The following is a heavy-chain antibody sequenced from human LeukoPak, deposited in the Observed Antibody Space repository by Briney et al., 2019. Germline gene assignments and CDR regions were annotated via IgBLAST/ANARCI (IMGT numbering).Heavy chain of an antibody. J-gene: IGHJ3*02. CDR2: IYTSGNT. V-gene: IGHV4-4*07. Sequence: PSETLSLTCTVSGGSISSYYWSWIRQPAGKGLEWIGRIYTSGNTNYNPSLKSRVTMSVDTSKNQFSLKLSSVTAAGTAVYYCARDRVGATTWTFDIWGQGTMVTVSS. CDR3: ARDRVGATTWTFDI. D-gene: IGHD1-26*01. CDR1: GGSISSYY.